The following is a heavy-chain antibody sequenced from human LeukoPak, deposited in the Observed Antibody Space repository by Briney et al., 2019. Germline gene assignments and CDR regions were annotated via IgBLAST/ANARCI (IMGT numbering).Heavy chain of an antibody. V-gene: IGHV3-23*01. CDR1: GFTFSNYW. Sequence: GGSLRLSCAASGFTFSNYWMNWVRQAPGKGLEWVAATSGSGGNTYYADSVKGRFTISRDNSKNTLYLQMNSLRAEDTAVYYCAKEYSGYDFDYWGQGTLVTVSS. CDR3: AKEYSGYDFDY. D-gene: IGHD5-12*01. CDR2: TSGSGGNT. J-gene: IGHJ4*02.